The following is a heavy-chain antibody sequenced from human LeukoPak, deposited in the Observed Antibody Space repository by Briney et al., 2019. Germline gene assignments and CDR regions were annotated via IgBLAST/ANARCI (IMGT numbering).Heavy chain of an antibody. CDR1: GFIFSSNY. CDR2: IYSGGSA. J-gene: IGHJ4*02. D-gene: IGHD3-10*01. V-gene: IGHV3-66*01. Sequence: GGSLRLSCAVSGFIFSSNYMRWVRQAPGKGLEWVSVIYSGGSAYYADSVKGRFTISRDNAKNSLYLQMNSLRAEDTAVYYYARSDYYGSGSPDYWGQGTLVTVSS. CDR3: ARSDYYGSGSPDY.